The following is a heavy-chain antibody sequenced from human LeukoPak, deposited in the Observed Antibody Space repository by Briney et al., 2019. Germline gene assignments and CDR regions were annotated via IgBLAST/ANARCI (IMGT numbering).Heavy chain of an antibody. CDR3: ARGVFWGLHYYYYYYMDV. Sequence: SETLSLTCAVYGGSFSGYYWSWIRQPPGKGLEWMGEINHSGSTNYNPSLKSRVTISVDTSKNPFALKLSSVSAADTAVYYCARGVFWGLHYYYYYYMDVWGKGTTVTVSS. CDR1: GGSFSGYY. J-gene: IGHJ6*03. D-gene: IGHD3-16*01. V-gene: IGHV4-34*01. CDR2: INHSGST.